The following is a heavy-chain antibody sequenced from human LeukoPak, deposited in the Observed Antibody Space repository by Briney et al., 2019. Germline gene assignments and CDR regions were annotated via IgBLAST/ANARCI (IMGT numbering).Heavy chain of an antibody. V-gene: IGHV1-8*01. J-gene: IGHJ4*02. CDR3: ARGIAARRAFDY. Sequence: ASVKVSCKASGYTFTSYDINWVRQATGQGLERMGWMNPNSGNTGYAQKFQGRVTMTRNTSISTAYMELSSLRSEDTAVYYCARGIAARRAFDYWGQGTLVTVSS. CDR2: MNPNSGNT. CDR1: GYTFTSYD. D-gene: IGHD6-6*01.